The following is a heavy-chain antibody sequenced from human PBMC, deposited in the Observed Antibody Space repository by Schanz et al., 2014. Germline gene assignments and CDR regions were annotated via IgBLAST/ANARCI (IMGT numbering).Heavy chain of an antibody. V-gene: IGHV1-18*01. CDR3: TGGIPCSSSASNSGLDAYDV. CDR1: GYTFTSYG. J-gene: IGHJ3*01. Sequence: QVQLVQSGAEVKKPGASVKVSCKASGYTFTSYGITWVRQAPGQGLEWMGWISASNGLTTYAQKCHGRVTITEDTSTSTAYMELRDERYHDTAMYYCTGGIPCSSSASNSGLDAYDVWGRGTLVTVSS. CDR2: ISASNGLT. D-gene: IGHD2-2*01.